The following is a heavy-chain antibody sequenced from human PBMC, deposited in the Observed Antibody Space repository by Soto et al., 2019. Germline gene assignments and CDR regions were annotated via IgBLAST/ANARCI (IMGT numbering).Heavy chain of an antibody. D-gene: IGHD6-19*01. CDR2: IWHDGSKK. J-gene: IGHJ4*02. CDR3: ARALYNGGWYGLAY. V-gene: IGHV3-33*01. Sequence: QVQLVESGGGVVQPGRSLRLSCAASGLTFSMYGMHWVRQAPGKGLEWVAVIWHDGSKKYYVDSVKGRFTISRDNSKNTLYLQMDSLRAEDTAVYYCARALYNGGWYGLAYWGQGTLVTVSS. CDR1: GLTFSMYG.